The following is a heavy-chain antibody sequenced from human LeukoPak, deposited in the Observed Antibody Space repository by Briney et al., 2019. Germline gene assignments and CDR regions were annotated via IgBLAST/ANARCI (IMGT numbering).Heavy chain of an antibody. CDR1: GYSFRNYG. Sequence: GASVKVSCKASGYSFRNYGISWVRQAPGQGLEYMGWISVYNGNTNYAQRLQGRVTMTTDTSTSTVYMELRSLRSDDTAVYYCARDESHYYGSGSYYPDYWGQGTLVTVSS. CDR3: ARDESHYYGSGSYYPDY. J-gene: IGHJ4*02. V-gene: IGHV1-18*01. CDR2: ISVYNGNT. D-gene: IGHD3-10*01.